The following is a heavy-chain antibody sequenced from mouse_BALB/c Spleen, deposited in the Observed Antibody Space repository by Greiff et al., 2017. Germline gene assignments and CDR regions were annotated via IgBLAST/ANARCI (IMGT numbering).Heavy chain of an antibody. V-gene: IGHV1-12*01. CDR2: IYPGNGDT. CDR3: ARNYGKYHYAMDD. D-gene: IGHD2-1*01. J-gene: IGHJ4*01. Sequence: QVQLQQPGAELVKPGASVKMSCKASGYTFTSYNMHWVKQTPGQGLEWIGAIYPGNGDTSYNQKFKGKATLTADKSSSTAYMQLSSLTSEDSAVYYCARNYGKYHYAMDDWGQGTSVTVSS. CDR1: GYTFTSYN.